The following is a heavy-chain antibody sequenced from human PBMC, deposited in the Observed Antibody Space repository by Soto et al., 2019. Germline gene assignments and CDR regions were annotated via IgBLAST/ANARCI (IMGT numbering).Heavy chain of an antibody. CDR2: IKQDGSEK. V-gene: IGHV3-7*03. J-gene: IGHJ4*02. Sequence: EVQLVESGGGLVQPGGSLRLSCAASGFTFSSYWMSWVRQAPGKGLEWVANIKQDGSEKYYVDSVKGRFTISRDNAKNSLYLQMNSLRAEDTAVYYCARDLKSLINRSPKTEYSSSSGTLDYWGQGTLVTVSS. CDR1: GFTFSSYW. CDR3: ARDLKSLINRSPKTEYSSSSGTLDY. D-gene: IGHD6-6*01.